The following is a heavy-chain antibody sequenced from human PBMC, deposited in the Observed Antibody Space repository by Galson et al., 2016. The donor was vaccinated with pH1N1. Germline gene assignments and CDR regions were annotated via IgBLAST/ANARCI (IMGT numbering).Heavy chain of an antibody. J-gene: IGHJ6*03. CDR3: ARDQGGYGSGSFPAYYYYVDG. V-gene: IGHV3-48*04. CDR2: ISSSSSTI. D-gene: IGHD3-10*01. CDR1: GFTFSSYS. Sequence: SLRLSCAASGFTFSSYSMNWVRQAPGKGLEWVSYISSSSSTIYYADSVKGRFTISRDNAKNSLYLQMNSLRAEDTAVYYCARDQGGYGSGSFPAYYYYVDGWGKGTTVTVSS.